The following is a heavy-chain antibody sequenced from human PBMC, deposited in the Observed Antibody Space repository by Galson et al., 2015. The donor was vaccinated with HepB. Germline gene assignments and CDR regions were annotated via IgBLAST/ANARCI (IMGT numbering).Heavy chain of an antibody. J-gene: IGHJ5*02. CDR3: VRDTLGGNWFDP. D-gene: IGHD3-16*01. Sequence: SVKVSCKASGYTFTTYVIHWVRQAPGQRLEWMGWMNVGNGNTKYSQKFQARLTMTRDTSGNTAYMELSSLRSEDTAVYYCVRDTLGGNWFDPWGQGTLVTVSS. V-gene: IGHV1-3*01. CDR2: MNVGNGNT. CDR1: GYTFTTYV.